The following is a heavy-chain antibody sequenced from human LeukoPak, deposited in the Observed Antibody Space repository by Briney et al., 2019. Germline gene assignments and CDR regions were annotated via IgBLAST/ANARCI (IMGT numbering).Heavy chain of an antibody. D-gene: IGHD5-18*01. J-gene: IGHJ4*02. CDR2: IPEDGNNK. V-gene: IGHV3-30-3*01. Sequence: GGSERLSCAASGFTYSIYATHWARQAPGKGLEWVALIPEDGNNKLYADSVKGRFTISRDNSKNTLYLQMRSTLYLQMNSLRVEDTAVYYCARVLSPRYSYGYNYWGQGTLVTLSS. CDR1: GFTYSIYA. CDR3: ARVLSPRYSYGYNY.